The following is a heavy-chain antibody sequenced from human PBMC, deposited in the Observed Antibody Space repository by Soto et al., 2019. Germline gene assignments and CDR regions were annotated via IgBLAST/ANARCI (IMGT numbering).Heavy chain of an antibody. Sequence: SVKVSCKTSGDTFSNYAISWVRQAPGQGLEGMGGIIPLFDSASYAQRSHDRVTITADKFTSTADMELRSLTSEDTAVYYCAASTFQSGVSGYFHLDFWGQGTLVTVSS. V-gene: IGHV1-69*06. CDR1: GDTFSNYA. CDR3: AASTFQSGVSGYFHLDF. CDR2: IIPLFDSA. D-gene: IGHD3-3*01. J-gene: IGHJ4*02.